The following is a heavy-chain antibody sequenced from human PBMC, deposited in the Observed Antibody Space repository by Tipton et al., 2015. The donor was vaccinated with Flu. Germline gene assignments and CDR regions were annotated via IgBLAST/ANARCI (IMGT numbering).Heavy chain of an antibody. J-gene: IGHJ6*02. Sequence: QVQLVQSGAEVKKPGASVKVSCKASAYTFTSYGFSWVRQAPGQGLEWMGWISAYNGNTNYAQKFQGRVTLTTDKSTTTAYMELRSLRSDGTAVYYCARERRASYYYYGMDVWGQGTTVTVSS. V-gene: IGHV1-18*01. CDR1: AYTFTSYG. CDR3: ARERRASYYYYGMDV. CDR2: ISAYNGNT.